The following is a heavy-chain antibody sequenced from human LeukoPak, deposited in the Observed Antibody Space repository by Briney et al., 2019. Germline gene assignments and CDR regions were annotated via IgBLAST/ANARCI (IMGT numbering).Heavy chain of an antibody. CDR3: ARGQPYWNDVDYMDV. Sequence: GGSLRLSCAASGFTSSSYGMHWVRQAPGKGLEWVAFIRYDGSNKYYADSVKGRFTISRDNSKNTLYLQMNSLRAEDTAVYYCARGQPYWNDVDYMDVWGKGTTVTVSS. V-gene: IGHV3-30*02. CDR1: GFTSSSYG. D-gene: IGHD1-1*01. J-gene: IGHJ6*03. CDR2: IRYDGSNK.